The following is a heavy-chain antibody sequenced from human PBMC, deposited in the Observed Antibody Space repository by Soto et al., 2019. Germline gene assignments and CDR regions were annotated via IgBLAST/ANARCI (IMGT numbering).Heavy chain of an antibody. J-gene: IGHJ4*02. V-gene: IGHV4-59*01. CDR2: VYYTGST. CDR3: ARGRTVRNYADDSSDYFYFFDY. Sequence: SETLSLTCTVSGDSISTFYWGWMRQSPGKELEWLGYVYYTGSTNYNPSLKSRVTISVDRSKNQFSLKLTSANAADTAVYYCARGRTVRNYADDSSDYFYFFDYWGQGTQVTVSS. D-gene: IGHD3-22*01. CDR1: GDSISTFY.